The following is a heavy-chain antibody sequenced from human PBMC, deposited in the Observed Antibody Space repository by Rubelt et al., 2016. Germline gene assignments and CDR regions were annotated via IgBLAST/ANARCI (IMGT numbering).Heavy chain of an antibody. V-gene: IGHV1-69*04. Sequence: QVQLVQSGAEVKKPGASVKVSCKASGYTFTSYGISWVRQAPGQGLEWMGRIIPILGIANYAQKFQGRVTITADKSTSTAYMELSSLRSEDTAVYYCARFAIGGHSSGYLFDYWGQGTLVTVSS. CDR2: IIPILGIA. CDR3: ARFAIGGHSSGYLFDY. CDR1: GYTFTSYG. J-gene: IGHJ4*02. D-gene: IGHD3-22*01.